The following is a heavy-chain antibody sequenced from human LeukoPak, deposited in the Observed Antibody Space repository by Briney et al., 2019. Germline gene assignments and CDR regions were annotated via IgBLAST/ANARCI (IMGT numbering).Heavy chain of an antibody. CDR3: ARGPYSSSWYWFDP. J-gene: IGHJ5*02. D-gene: IGHD6-13*01. V-gene: IGHV3-33*01. CDR2: IWYDGSNK. Sequence: GGSLRLSRAASGFTFSSYGMHWVRQAPGKGLEWVAVIWYDGSNKYYADSVKGRFTISRDNSKNTLYLQMNSLRAEDTAVYYCARGPYSSSWYWFDPWGQGTLVTVSS. CDR1: GFTFSSYG.